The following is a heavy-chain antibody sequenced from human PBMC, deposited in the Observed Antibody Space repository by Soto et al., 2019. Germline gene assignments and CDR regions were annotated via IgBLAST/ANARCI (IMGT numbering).Heavy chain of an antibody. CDR1: GLTFSRYA. V-gene: IGHV3-23*01. CDR2: ISVSGGTA. J-gene: IGHJ4*02. CDR3: AKERNDFWSGTTGGFDH. Sequence: GESLRPSCAASGLTFSRYAMSCVRQAPGKGLEWVSAISVSGGTAYYADSVKGRFTISRDNPKNTVFVQMNSLRPEDTAIYYCAKERNDFWSGTTGGFDHWGQGLLVTVSS. D-gene: IGHD3-3*01.